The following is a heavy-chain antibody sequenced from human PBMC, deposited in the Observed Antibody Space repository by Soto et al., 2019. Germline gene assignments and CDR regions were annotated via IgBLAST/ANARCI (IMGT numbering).Heavy chain of an antibody. D-gene: IGHD2-8*01. CDR3: ARARYCTNGICLMPRDYYGMDV. CDR1: GGTFSSNG. Sequence: QVQLVQSGAEVQKPGSSVKGSCKASGGTFSSNGISWVRQAPGQGLEWMGGVIPVHGTASYAQNFQGRVTMTADESTSTAYTELSSLRSEDTAVYYCARARYCTNGICLMPRDYYGMDVWGQGTTVTVSS. V-gene: IGHV1-69*01. J-gene: IGHJ6*02. CDR2: VIPVHGTA.